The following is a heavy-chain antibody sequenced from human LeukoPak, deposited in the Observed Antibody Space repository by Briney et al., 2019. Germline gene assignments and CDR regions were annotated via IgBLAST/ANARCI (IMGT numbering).Heavy chain of an antibody. V-gene: IGHV4-31*03. Sequence: PSETLPLTCTVSGGSISSGGYYWSWIRQHPGKGLEWIGYIYYSGSTYYNPSLKSRVTISVDTSKNQFSLKLSSVTAADTAVYYCARSGYSSSWYYFDYWGQGTLVTVSS. J-gene: IGHJ4*02. CDR1: GGSISSGGYY. D-gene: IGHD6-13*01. CDR2: IYYSGST. CDR3: ARSGYSSSWYYFDY.